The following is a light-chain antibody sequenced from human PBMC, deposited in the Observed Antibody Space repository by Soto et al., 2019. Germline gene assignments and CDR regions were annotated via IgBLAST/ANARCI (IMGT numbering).Light chain of an antibody. V-gene: IGKV3-20*01. CDR1: QTVRNDY. CDR3: QQYNYWPPIT. CDR2: DAS. J-gene: IGKJ5*01. Sequence: VLTQSPGTLSLSPGERATLSCRASQTVRNDYLAWYQQKPGQAPRLLIYDASSRATGIPDRLSGSGSGTEFTLTISSLQSEDFAVYYCQQYNYWPPITFGQGTRLEIK.